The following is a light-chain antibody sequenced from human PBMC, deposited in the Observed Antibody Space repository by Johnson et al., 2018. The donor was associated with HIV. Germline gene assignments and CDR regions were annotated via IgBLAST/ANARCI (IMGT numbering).Light chain of an antibody. Sequence: QSVLTQPPSVSAAPGQKVTISCSGSSSNIGNNYVSWYQQFPGTAPKLLIYDNNKRPSGIPDRFSGSKSGTSATLGITGLQTGDEADYYCGTWDSSLNASYVVGTGTKVTVL. CDR1: SSNIGNNY. CDR2: DNN. CDR3: GTWDSSLNASYV. J-gene: IGLJ1*01. V-gene: IGLV1-51*01.